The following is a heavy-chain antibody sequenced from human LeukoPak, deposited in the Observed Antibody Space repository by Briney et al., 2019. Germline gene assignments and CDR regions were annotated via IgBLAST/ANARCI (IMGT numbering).Heavy chain of an antibody. CDR2: INPNSGGT. D-gene: IGHD6-19*01. CDR1: GYTFTGYY. V-gene: IGHV1-2*04. Sequence: ASVKVSCKASGYTFTGYYMHWVRQAPGQGLEWMGWINPNSGGTNYAQKFQGWVTMTRDTSISTAYMELGRLRSDDTAVYYCARGRSSGWWINWFDPWGQGTLVTVSS. CDR3: ARGRSSGWWINWFDP. J-gene: IGHJ5*02.